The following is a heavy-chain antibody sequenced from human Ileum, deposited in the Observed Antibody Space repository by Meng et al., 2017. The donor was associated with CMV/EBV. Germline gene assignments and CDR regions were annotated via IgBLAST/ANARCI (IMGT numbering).Heavy chain of an antibody. D-gene: IGHD6-13*01. CDR3: AKHIATATFDS. Sequence: FAASGFSFSFSAVRWVRQAPGKGLEWVSRISASGGTTYYADSVKGRFTISRDNSKNTLFLQMNSLRADDTAIYYCAKHIATATFDSWGHGTLVTVSS. CDR1: GFSFSFSA. J-gene: IGHJ4*01. V-gene: IGHV3-23*01. CDR2: ISASGGTT.